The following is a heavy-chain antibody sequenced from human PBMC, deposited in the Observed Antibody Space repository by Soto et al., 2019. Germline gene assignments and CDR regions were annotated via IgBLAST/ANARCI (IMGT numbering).Heavy chain of an antibody. J-gene: IGHJ3*02. CDR3: ARGSYSSSADAFDI. CDR2: TSAYMVT. Sequence: ASVKVSCKASGYTFTSYGISWVRQAPGQGLEWMGWTSAYMVTNYAQKLQGRVTMTTDTSTSTAYMELRSLRSDDTAVYYCARGSYSSSADAFDIWGQGTMVTVSS. V-gene: IGHV1-18*01. CDR1: GYTFTSYG. D-gene: IGHD6-6*01.